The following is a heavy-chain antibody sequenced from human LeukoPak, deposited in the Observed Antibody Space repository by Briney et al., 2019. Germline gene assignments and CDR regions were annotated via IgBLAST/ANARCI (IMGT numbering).Heavy chain of an antibody. D-gene: IGHD5-18*01. V-gene: IGHV1-46*01. J-gene: IGHJ4*02. CDR1: GYTFTSYN. Sequence: ASVKVSCKASGYTFTSYNIHWVRQAPGQGLEWMGIINPTGGSTGYAQKFQGRVTMTRDTSTTTVYMGMSSLRSEDTAVYYCARDTAGGWNYFDYWGQGTLVTVSS. CDR3: ARDTAGGWNYFDY. CDR2: INPTGGST.